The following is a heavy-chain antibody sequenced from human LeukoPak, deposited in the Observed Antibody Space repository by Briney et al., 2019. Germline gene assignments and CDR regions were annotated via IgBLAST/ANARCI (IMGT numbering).Heavy chain of an antibody. D-gene: IGHD6-6*01. CDR1: GFTFSNYA. V-gene: IGHV3-23*01. Sequence: PGGSLRLSCAASGFTFSNYAMNWVRQAPGKGLEWVSAISGSGGSTYYADSVKGGFTISRDNSKNTLYLQVNRLRAEDTVVYYCARGLYSSSPWGQGILVTVSS. CDR3: ARGLYSSSP. CDR2: ISGSGGST. J-gene: IGHJ4*02.